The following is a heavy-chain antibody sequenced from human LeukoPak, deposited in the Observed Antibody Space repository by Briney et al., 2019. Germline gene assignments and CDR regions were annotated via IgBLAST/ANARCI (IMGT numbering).Heavy chain of an antibody. V-gene: IGHV1-18*01. Sequence: GASVKVSCKASGYTFTSYGISWVRQAPGQGLEWMGWISAYNGNTNYAQKLQGRVTMTRNTSISTAYMELSSLRSEDTAVYYCARGRVMGATTPTCMDVWGQGTTVTVSS. D-gene: IGHD1-26*01. CDR1: GYTFTSYG. J-gene: IGHJ6*02. CDR3: ARGRVMGATTPTCMDV. CDR2: ISAYNGNT.